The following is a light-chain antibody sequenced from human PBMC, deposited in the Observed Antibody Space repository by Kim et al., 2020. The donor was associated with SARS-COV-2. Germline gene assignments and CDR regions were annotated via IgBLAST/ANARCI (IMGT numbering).Light chain of an antibody. CDR2: AES. CDR3: QKSASAPWT. Sequence: ASVEDTVTISRPASQGISNYLAWYQQKPGVVPNLLIYAESTLHTGVPSRFSGSGSGTDFTLTISGLQPEDVATYYCQKSASAPWTFGQGTTVDIK. J-gene: IGKJ1*01. CDR1: QGISNY. V-gene: IGKV1-27*01.